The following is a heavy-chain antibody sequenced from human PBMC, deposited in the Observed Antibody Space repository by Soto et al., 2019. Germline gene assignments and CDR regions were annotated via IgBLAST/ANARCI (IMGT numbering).Heavy chain of an antibody. D-gene: IGHD3-9*01. CDR3: ARRRGLVGSFDY. J-gene: IGHJ4*02. V-gene: IGHV5-51*01. CDR2: IYPGDSDT. Sequence: PGESLKISCKGSGYSFTTYWLGWVRQVPGKGLGWMGIIYPGDSDTRYSPSFQGQVTISADKSISAAYLQWSSLKASDTAMYFCARRRGLVGSFDYWGRGTLVTVSS. CDR1: GYSFTTYW.